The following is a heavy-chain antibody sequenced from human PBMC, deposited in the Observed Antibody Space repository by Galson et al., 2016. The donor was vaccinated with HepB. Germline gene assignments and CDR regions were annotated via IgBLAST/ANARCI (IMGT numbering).Heavy chain of an antibody. CDR3: AREEGYWGSAFKI. V-gene: IGHV5-10-1*01. J-gene: IGHJ3*02. CDR2: IDPSDSYT. Sequence: QSGAEVKKPGESLRISCKGSGYNFDTYWISWVRQMPGKGLEWMGRIDPSDSYTRYSPSFQGHVTISADKSIGTAYLQWSSLKASDTAMYFCAREEGYWGSAFKIWGQGTVVTVSS. CDR1: GYNFDTYW. D-gene: IGHD7-27*01.